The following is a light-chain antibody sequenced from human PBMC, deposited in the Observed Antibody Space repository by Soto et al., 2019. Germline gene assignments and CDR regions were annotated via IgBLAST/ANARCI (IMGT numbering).Light chain of an antibody. CDR3: QQYNSYSTWT. J-gene: IGKJ1*01. CDR1: RYSSRW. V-gene: IGKV1-5*01. Sequence: DIQMTQSRSSVSASVGDRVTIACRASRYSSRWVAWYQQKPGKAPKLLIYDASTLESGVPSRFSGSGSGTEFTLTISSLQPDDFATYYCQQYNSYSTWTFGQGTKVDIK. CDR2: DAS.